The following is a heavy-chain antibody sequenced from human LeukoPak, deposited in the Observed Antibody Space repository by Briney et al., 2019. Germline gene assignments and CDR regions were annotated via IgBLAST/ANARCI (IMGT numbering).Heavy chain of an antibody. CDR2: ISYIGNT. D-gene: IGHD2-15*01. V-gene: IGHV4-39*01. CDR1: DGSISSGSYS. J-gene: IGHJ3*02. Sequence: PAETLSLTCTVSDGSISSGSYSWVWIRQPPGKGLEYIANISYIGNTEYNPSLKSRVTVSVDTSKNQFSLNLNSVTAADTAVYFCATLRINGPPDGFDMWDQGTMVTVSS. CDR3: ATLRINGPPDGFDM.